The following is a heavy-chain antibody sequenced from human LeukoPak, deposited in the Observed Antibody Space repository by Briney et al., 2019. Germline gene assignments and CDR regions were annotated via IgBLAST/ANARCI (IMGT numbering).Heavy chain of an antibody. Sequence: SQTLSLTCTVSGGSISSGGYYWNWIPQHPGKGLEWFGYIYYSGSTYYNPSLKSRVTISVDTSKNQFSLKLSSVTAADTAVYYCARDLRQQLVRGYGMDVWGQGTTVTVSS. J-gene: IGHJ6*02. CDR2: IYYSGST. D-gene: IGHD6-13*01. CDR3: ARDLRQQLVRGYGMDV. CDR1: GGSISSGGYY. V-gene: IGHV4-31*03.